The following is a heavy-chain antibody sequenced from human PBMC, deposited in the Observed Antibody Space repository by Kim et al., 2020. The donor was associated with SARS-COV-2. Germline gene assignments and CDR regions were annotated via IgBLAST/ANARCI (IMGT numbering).Heavy chain of an antibody. J-gene: IGHJ4*02. D-gene: IGHD4-17*01. V-gene: IGHV3-15*01. CDR3: TTVGGDYDTLDY. Sequence: DYAAPVKGRFTISRDDSKNTLYLQMNSLKTEDTAVYYCTTVGGDYDTLDYWGQGTLVTVSS.